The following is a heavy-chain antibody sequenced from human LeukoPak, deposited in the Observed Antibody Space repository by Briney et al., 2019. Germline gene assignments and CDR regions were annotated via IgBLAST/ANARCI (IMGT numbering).Heavy chain of an antibody. CDR2: ISAYNGNT. J-gene: IGHJ4*02. Sequence: GGSVKVSCKASGYTFTGYYMHWVRQAPGQGLEWMGWISAYNGNTNYAQKLQGRVTMTTDTSTSTAYMELRSLRSDDTAVYYCARDRGKGAMTAVESFDYWGQGTLVTVSS. CDR1: GYTFTGYY. CDR3: ARDRGKGAMTAVESFDY. D-gene: IGHD4-11*01. V-gene: IGHV1-18*04.